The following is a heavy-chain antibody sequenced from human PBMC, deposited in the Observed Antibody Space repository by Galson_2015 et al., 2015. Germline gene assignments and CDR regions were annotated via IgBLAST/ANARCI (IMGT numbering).Heavy chain of an antibody. J-gene: IGHJ6*02. Sequence: SVKVSCKASGYTFTSYAMHWVRQAPGQRLEWMGWINAGNGNTKYSQKFQGRVTITRDTSASTAYMELSSLRSEDTAVYYCARDYYYGSGSYYNPYYYYGMDVWGQGTTVTVSS. V-gene: IGHV1-3*01. CDR3: ARDYYYGSGSYYNPYYYYGMDV. D-gene: IGHD3-10*01. CDR1: GYTFTSYA. CDR2: INAGNGNT.